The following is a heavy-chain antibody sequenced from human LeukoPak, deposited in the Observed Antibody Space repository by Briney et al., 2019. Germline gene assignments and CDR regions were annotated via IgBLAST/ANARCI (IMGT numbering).Heavy chain of an antibody. CDR3: ARDGYSSGWNNWFDP. J-gene: IGHJ5*02. D-gene: IGHD6-19*01. CDR2: ISGSGGST. CDR1: GFTFSSYG. Sequence: GRSLRLSCAASGFTFSSYGMHWVRQAPGKWLEWVSAISGSGGSTYYADSVKGRFTISRDNSKNTLYLQMNSLRAEDTALYHCARDGYSSGWNNWFDPWGQGTLVTVSS. V-gene: IGHV3-23*01.